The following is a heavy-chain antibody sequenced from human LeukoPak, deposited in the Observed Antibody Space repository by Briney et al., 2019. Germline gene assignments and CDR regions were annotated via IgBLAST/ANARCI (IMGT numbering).Heavy chain of an antibody. CDR3: ARVPSYDILTGYFP. D-gene: IGHD3-9*01. CDR1: GGSVRSGVYS. Sequence: SQTLSLTCAVSGGSVRSGVYSWNWIRQPPGKGLEWIGYLYYSGNTYYNPSLKSRLTISVDTSKNQFSLKLSSVTAADTAVYYCARVPSYDILTGYFPWGQGTQVTVSS. J-gene: IGHJ5*02. CDR2: LYYSGNT. V-gene: IGHV4-30-4*07.